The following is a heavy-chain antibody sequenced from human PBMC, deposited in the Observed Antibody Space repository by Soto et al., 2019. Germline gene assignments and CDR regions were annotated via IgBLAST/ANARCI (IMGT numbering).Heavy chain of an antibody. CDR3: ARDWSYSGFEDF. D-gene: IGHD5-12*01. J-gene: IGHJ4*02. CDR2: INQDGSEI. Sequence: GSLRLSCDVSGFTFSFYWMSWVRQAPGKGLEWVANINQDGSEINFVDSVKGRFTISRDNAKNLLYLQMNSLRVEDTAVYYCARDWSYSGFEDFWGQGTQVTVSS. CDR1: GFTFSFYW. V-gene: IGHV3-7*03.